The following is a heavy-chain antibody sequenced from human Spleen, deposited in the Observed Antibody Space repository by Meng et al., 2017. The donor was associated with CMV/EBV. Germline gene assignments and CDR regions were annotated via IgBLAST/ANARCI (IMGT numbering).Heavy chain of an antibody. CDR3: ARVDLYSNYGDY. CDR2: IDPDDSET. V-gene: IGHV5-51*01. D-gene: IGHD4-11*01. J-gene: IGHJ4*02. CDR1: GYSFTSDW. Sequence: GESLKISCKASGYSFTSDWIGWVRQKPGQGLEWMGIIDPDDSETKYSPSFRGQVTISVDKSISTAYLQWSSLKASDTAMYFCARVDLYSNYGDYWGQGTLVTVSS.